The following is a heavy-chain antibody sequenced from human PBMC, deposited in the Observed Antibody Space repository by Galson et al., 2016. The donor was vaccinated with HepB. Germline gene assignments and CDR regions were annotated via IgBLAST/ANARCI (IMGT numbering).Heavy chain of an antibody. J-gene: IGHJ4*02. CDR2: INPNTGGT. D-gene: IGHD2-2*01. CDR3: ARVGSSVPAAMEPFDY. Sequence: SVKVSCKASGYTFSDYSIHWLRQAPGEGPEWMGRINPNTGGTNYAQEFQGRVTMTWDTSISTAYMQLTRLRSEDTAVYYCARVGSSVPAAMEPFDYWGQGTLVTVSS. V-gene: IGHV1-2*06. CDR1: GYTFSDYS.